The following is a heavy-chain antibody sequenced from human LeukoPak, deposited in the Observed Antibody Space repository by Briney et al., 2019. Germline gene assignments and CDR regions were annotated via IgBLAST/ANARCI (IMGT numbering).Heavy chain of an antibody. J-gene: IGHJ3*02. V-gene: IGHV3-20*04. CDR3: ARSHDGDEDAFDI. CDR2: INWNGGST. D-gene: IGHD4-17*01. Sequence: RAGGSLRLSCAASGFTFDDYGMSWVRQAPGKGLEWVSGINWNGGSTGYADSVKGRFTISRVNAKNSLYLQMNSLRAEDTALYYCARSHDGDEDAFDIWGQGTMVTVSS. CDR1: GFTFDDYG.